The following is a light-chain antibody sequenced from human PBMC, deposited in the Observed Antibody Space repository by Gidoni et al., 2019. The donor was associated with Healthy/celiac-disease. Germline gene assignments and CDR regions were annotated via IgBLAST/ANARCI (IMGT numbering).Light chain of an antibody. V-gene: IGKV2-28*01. CDR2: LGS. CDR1: QSLLHSNGYNY. Sequence: IVMTQSPLCLPVTPGEPASIACRSSQSLLHSNGYNYLDWYLQKPGQSPQLLIYLGSNRASGVPDRFSGSGSGTDFTLKISRVEAEDVGVYYCMQALQTLPTFGQGTKVEIK. J-gene: IGKJ1*01. CDR3: MQALQTLPT.